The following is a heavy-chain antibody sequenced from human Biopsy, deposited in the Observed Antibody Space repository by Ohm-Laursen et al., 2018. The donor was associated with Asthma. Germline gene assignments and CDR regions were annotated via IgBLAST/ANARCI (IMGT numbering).Heavy chain of an antibody. CDR2: INPVFGTT. J-gene: IGHJ4*02. Sequence: ASVKVSCKSLGGTFNTYVIGWVRQAPGQGLEWMGGINPVFGTTAYPQKFQDRVTITADDSTSTVYMELSSLRSEDTAVYYCARKAGSCISRTCYSLDFWGQGTLVTVSS. CDR1: GGTFNTYV. V-gene: IGHV1-69*13. D-gene: IGHD2-2*01. CDR3: ARKAGSCISRTCYSLDF.